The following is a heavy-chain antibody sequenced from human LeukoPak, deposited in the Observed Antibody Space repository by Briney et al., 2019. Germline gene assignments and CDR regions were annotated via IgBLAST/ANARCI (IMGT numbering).Heavy chain of an antibody. Sequence: ASVKVSCKAPGYTFTNYYMHWVRQAPGQGLEWMGIINPSGGSTTYAQKFQGRVTMTRDTSTSTVYMELSSLRSEDTAVYYCARNRNIRGPREPFAYWGQGTLVTVSS. CDR1: GYTFTNYY. CDR3: ARNRNIRGPREPFAY. V-gene: IGHV1-46*01. CDR2: INPSGGST. J-gene: IGHJ4*02. D-gene: IGHD1-14*01.